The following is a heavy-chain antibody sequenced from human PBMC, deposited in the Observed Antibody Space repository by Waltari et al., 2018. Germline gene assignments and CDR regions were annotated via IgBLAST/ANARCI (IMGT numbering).Heavy chain of an antibody. CDR3: TGPPTY. Sequence: EVQLLESGGGLIQPGGSLRLSCAVSGFNVGSDYMSWVRQAPGKGLEWVSVVYPAGNTYDADSVKGRFTISRDSSDNTFSLQMNNLKGEDTAVYYCTGPPTYWGQGTQVTVSS. J-gene: IGHJ4*02. V-gene: IGHV3-53*01. CDR1: GFNVGSDY. CDR2: VYPAGNT.